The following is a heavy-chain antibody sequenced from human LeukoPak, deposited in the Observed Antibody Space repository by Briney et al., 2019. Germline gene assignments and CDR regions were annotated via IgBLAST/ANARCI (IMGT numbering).Heavy chain of an antibody. CDR3: SSQYYYDNSAYYTSDWFDP. V-gene: IGHV3-48*03. CDR1: GFIFSGYD. J-gene: IGHJ5*02. Sequence: GGSLRLSCAASGFIFSGYDMNWVRQPPGQGLEWVSFISRSGGIIYYADSVKGRFTISRDDAKNSRYLQMNSLRAGDTALYYRSSQYYYDNSAYYTSDWFDPWGQGTLVTVSS. CDR2: ISRSGGII. D-gene: IGHD3-22*01.